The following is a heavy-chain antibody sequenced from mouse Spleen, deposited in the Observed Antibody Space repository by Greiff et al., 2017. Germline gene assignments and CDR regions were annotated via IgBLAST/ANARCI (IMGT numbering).Heavy chain of an antibody. CDR3: ARNWEDAMDY. Sequence: QVQLQQSGAELVRPGTSVKVSCKASGYAFTNYLIEWVKQRPGQGLEWIGVINTGSGGTNYNEKFKGKATLTADKSSSTAYMQISSLTSEDSAVYFCARNWEDAMDYWGQGTSVTVSS. V-gene: IGHV1-54*01. CDR2: INTGSGGT. CDR1: GYAFTNYL. J-gene: IGHJ4*01. D-gene: IGHD4-1*01.